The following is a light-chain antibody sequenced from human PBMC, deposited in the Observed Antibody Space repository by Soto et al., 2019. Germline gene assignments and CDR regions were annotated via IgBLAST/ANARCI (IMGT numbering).Light chain of an antibody. CDR2: EGH. J-gene: IGLJ1*01. CDR1: SGYVGTYSL. CDR3: CLYVGATTYV. Sequence: QSSLTQPASVSGSPGQSITISCTGASGYVGTYSLVSWYQQHPGKAPKVVIYEGHKRPSGVPDRFSGSTSVNTASLTISGLQTEDEADYYCCLYVGATTYVFGNGTKVTGL. V-gene: IGLV2-23*01.